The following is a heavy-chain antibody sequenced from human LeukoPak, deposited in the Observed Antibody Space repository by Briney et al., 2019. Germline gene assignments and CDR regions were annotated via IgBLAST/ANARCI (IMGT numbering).Heavy chain of an antibody. CDR1: DDSISSTNYY. V-gene: IGHV4-39*01. D-gene: IGHD3-3*01. J-gene: IGHJ4*02. Sequence: SETLSLTCSVSDDSISSTNYYWGWIRQPPGKGLEWIGNIYYSGSASYNPSLKSRVTMSVDTSKKQFSLKLNSVTAADTAVYYCARRYYDFWSGYYPHLDFDYWGQGTLVTVSS. CDR2: IYYSGSA. CDR3: ARRYYDFWSGYYPHLDFDY.